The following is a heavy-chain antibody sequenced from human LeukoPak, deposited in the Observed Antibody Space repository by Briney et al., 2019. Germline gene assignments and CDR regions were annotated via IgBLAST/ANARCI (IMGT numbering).Heavy chain of an antibody. D-gene: IGHD3-3*01. J-gene: IGHJ4*02. CDR3: RFLSVPCNGIDN. Sequence: GGSLRLSCAASGFTFSRYGIHWVRQAPGKGLEWVAVISYDRRNKYFADSVRGRFTVSRDNSQNTLSLHMSSLRTEDTACYYCRFLSVPCNGIDNWGQGTLVTVSS. CDR2: ISYDRRNK. V-gene: IGHV3-30*03. CDR1: GFTFSRYG.